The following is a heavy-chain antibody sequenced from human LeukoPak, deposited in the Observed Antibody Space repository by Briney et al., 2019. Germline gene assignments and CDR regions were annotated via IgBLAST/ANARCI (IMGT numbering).Heavy chain of an antibody. CDR1: KFIFSDYA. D-gene: IGHD6-19*01. CDR2: IDKTTYPT. J-gene: IGHJ4*03. V-gene: IGHV3-23*05. Sequence: GGSLRLSCAASKFIFSDYAMGWVRQAPGKGLEWVSTIDKTTYPTFYADSVKGRFTISRDNSKNTLYLQMNSLRTEDTAVYFCAKFEGATIPGWFNDYWGQGATVTVSS. CDR3: AKFEGATIPGWFNDY.